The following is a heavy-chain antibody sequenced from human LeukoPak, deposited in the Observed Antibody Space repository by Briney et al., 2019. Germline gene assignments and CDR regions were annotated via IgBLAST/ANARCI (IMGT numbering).Heavy chain of an antibody. J-gene: IGHJ4*01. D-gene: IGHD5-18*01. Sequence: GGSLRLSCAASGFTFSSYGMHWVRQAPGKGLEWVAFIRYDGSNKYYADSVKGRFTISRDNSKNTLYLQMNSLRAEDTAVYYCAKDFGSYGRGYFDCWGQEPWSPSPQ. V-gene: IGHV3-30*02. CDR1: GFTFSSYG. CDR2: IRYDGSNK. CDR3: AKDFGSYGRGYFDC.